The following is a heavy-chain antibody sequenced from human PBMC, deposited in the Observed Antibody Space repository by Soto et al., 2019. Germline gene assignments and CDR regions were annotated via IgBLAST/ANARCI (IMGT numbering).Heavy chain of an antibody. CDR3: ARATNYYYYAMDV. CDR1: GGSFSGFY. CDR2: MNHSGST. Sequence: QVQLQQWVAGLLKPSETLSLTCAVYGGSFSGFYWSWIRQPPGKGLEWIGEMNHSGSTTYNPSLKSRVTISVDTPKTTFSLRLSSVTDADTAVYYCARATNYYYYAMDVWGHGTTVTVSS. D-gene: IGHD4-17*01. J-gene: IGHJ6*01. V-gene: IGHV4-34*01.